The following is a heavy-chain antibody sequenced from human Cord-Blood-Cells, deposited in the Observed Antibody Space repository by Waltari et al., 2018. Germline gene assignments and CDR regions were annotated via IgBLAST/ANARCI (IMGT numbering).Heavy chain of an antibody. CDR1: GYTFTGYY. V-gene: IGHV1-2*02. Sequence: QVQLVQSGAEVKKPGASVQVSCKASGYTFTGYYMHWVRQAPGQGLEWMGWINPNSGGTNYAQKFQGRVTMTRDTSISTAYMELSRLRSDDTTVYYCARDPEYGSGSFGYWGQGTLVTVSS. J-gene: IGHJ4*02. CDR2: INPNSGGT. D-gene: IGHD3-10*01. CDR3: ARDPEYGSGSFGY.